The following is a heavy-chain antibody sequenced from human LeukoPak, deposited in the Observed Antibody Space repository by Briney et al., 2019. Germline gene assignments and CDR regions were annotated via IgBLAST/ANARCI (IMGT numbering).Heavy chain of an antibody. CDR3: ARENGYGDYGYWFDP. CDR1: GYTFTGYY. J-gene: IGHJ5*02. Sequence: GASVKVSCKASGYTFTGYYMHWVRQAPGQGLEWMGWINPNSGGTNYAQKFQGRVTMTRDTSISTAYMELSRLRSDDTAVYYCARENGYGDYGYWFDPWGQGTLVTVSS. V-gene: IGHV1-2*02. D-gene: IGHD4-17*01. CDR2: INPNSGGT.